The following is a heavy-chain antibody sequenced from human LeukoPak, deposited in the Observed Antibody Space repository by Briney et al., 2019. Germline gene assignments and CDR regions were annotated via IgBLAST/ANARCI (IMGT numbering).Heavy chain of an antibody. D-gene: IGHD2-2*01. CDR2: ISYDGSNK. CDR1: GFTFSSYG. CDR3: ARDRGYCSTTTCYRRFDY. J-gene: IGHJ4*02. V-gene: IGHV3-30*03. Sequence: SGGSLRLSCAASGFTFSSYGMHWVRQAPGKGLEWVAVISYDGSNKYYADSVKGRFTISRDNSKNTLYLQMNSLRAEDTAVYYCARDRGYCSTTTCYRRFDYWGQGTLVTVSS.